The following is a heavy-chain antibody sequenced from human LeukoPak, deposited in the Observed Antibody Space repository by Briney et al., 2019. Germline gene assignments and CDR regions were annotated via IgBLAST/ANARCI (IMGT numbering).Heavy chain of an antibody. D-gene: IGHD6-13*01. Sequence: ASAKVSCKASGYTFTSYDINWVRQATGQGLEWMGWMNPNSGNTGYAQKFQGRVTMTRNTCISTAYMELSSLRSEDTAVYYCARARPQLVYLYYYYYYGMDVWGQGTTVTVSS. V-gene: IGHV1-8*01. CDR3: ARARPQLVYLYYYYYYGMDV. CDR1: GYTFTSYD. CDR2: MNPNSGNT. J-gene: IGHJ6*02.